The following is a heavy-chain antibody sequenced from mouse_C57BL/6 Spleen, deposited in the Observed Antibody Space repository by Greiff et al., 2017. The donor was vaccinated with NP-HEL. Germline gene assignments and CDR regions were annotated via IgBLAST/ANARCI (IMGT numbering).Heavy chain of an antibody. CDR3: ARRRNWEGPIYAMDY. CDR2: INPSTGGT. Sequence: VQLQQSGPELVKPGASVKISCKASGYSFTGYYMNWVKQSPEKSLEWIGEINPSTGGTTYNQKFKAKATVTVDKSSSTAYMQLKSLTSEDSAVYYCARRRNWEGPIYAMDYWGQGTSVTVSS. J-gene: IGHJ4*01. V-gene: IGHV1-42*01. D-gene: IGHD4-1*01. CDR1: GYSFTGYY.